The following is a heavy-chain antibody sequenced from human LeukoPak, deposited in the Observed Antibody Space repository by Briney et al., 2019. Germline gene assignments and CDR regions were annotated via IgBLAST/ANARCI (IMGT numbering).Heavy chain of an antibody. V-gene: IGHV1-8*03. D-gene: IGHD2-8*01. CDR3: ASANFQN. CDR2: MNPNSGDT. Sequence: ASVKVSCKASGYTFTSYDINWVRQATGQGLEWMGWMNPNSGDTVYAQNFQGRVTITRTTSISTTYMELSSLRSGDTAVYYCASANFQNWGQGTLVTVSS. J-gene: IGHJ1*01. CDR1: GYTFTSYD.